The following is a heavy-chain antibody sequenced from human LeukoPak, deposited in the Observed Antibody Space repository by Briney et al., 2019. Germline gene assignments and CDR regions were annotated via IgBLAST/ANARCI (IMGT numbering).Heavy chain of an antibody. Sequence: GGSLRLSCTASGFTFGDYAMSWVRQAPGKGLEWVSFIRGKAYGGTTEYAASVKGRFTISRDDPKSIAYLQMNSLKTEDTAVYYCTTDEGEDTSYRGQGTLVTVSS. CDR3: TTDEGEDTSY. V-gene: IGHV3-49*04. J-gene: IGHJ4*02. D-gene: IGHD1-26*01. CDR2: IRGKAYGGTT. CDR1: GFTFGDYA.